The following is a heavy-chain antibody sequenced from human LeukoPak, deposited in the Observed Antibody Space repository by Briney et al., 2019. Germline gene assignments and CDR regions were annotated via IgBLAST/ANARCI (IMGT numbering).Heavy chain of an antibody. V-gene: IGHV1-18*01. CDR2: ISAYNGNT. D-gene: IGHD5-24*01. CDR1: GYTFTSYG. CDR3: ARDRPLTRIEMATIRPWDY. Sequence: ASVKVSCKASGYTFTSYGISWVRQAPGQGLEWMGWISAYNGNTNYAQKLQGRVTMTTDTSTSTAYMELRSLRSDDTAVYSCARDRPLTRIEMATIRPWDYWGQGTLVTVSS. J-gene: IGHJ4*02.